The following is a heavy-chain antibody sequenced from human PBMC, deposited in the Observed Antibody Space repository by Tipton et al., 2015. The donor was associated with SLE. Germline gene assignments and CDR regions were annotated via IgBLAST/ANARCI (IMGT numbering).Heavy chain of an antibody. V-gene: IGHV1-46*01. J-gene: IGHJ6*03. CDR3: ARLTPETRGYYYYMDV. D-gene: IGHD1-14*01. CDR1: GYTFTNYF. CDR2: ISTSAGST. Sequence: QSGAEVKKPGASVKVSCKASGYTFTNYFMHWVRQAPGQGLEWLGMISTSAGSTTYAQRFQGRVTMTRDTSTSTVYMELRSLRSDDTAVYYCARLTPETRGYYYYMDVWGKGTTVTVSS.